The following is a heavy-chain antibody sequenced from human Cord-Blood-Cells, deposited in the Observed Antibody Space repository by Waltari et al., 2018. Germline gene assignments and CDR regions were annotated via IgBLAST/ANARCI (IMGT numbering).Heavy chain of an antibody. CDR2: IIYSGST. D-gene: IGHD6-6*01. CDR3: ARRGRGISLAARPDWYFDL. Sequence: QLQLQESGPGLVKPSETLSLTCTVSGGSISSSSYYWGWIRQPPGQGLEWIGSIIYSGSTYYNPSLKSRVTISVDTSKNQFSLKLSSVTAADTAVYYCARRGRGISLAARPDWYFDLWGRGTLVTVSS. J-gene: IGHJ2*01. CDR1: GGSISSSSYY. V-gene: IGHV4-39*01.